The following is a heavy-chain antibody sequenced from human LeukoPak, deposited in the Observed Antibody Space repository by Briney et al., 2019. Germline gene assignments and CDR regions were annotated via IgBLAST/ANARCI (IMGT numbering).Heavy chain of an antibody. CDR3: ARDKTTATTGVFWLDY. CDR1: GITFNRYS. D-gene: IGHD4-17*01. CDR2: ISSGSTYI. J-gene: IGHJ4*02. Sequence: PGGSLRLSCAASGITFNRYSMNWVRQAPGKGLEWVSSISSGSTYIYYADSVKGRFTISRDNAKNSLYLQMNSLRAEDTAVYYCARDKTTATTGVFWLDYWGQGILVTVSS. V-gene: IGHV3-21*01.